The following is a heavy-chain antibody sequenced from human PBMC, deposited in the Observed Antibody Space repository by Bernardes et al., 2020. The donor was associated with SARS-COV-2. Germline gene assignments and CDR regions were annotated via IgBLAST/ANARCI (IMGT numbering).Heavy chain of an antibody. Sequence: SETLSLTCTVSGGSISTYYWTWIRQPPGKGLEWIGYIYYTGSTNYNPSLKSRVTISVDTSKNHFSLRLSSVTAADTAVYYCAAYYRYYFDYWGQGTLVIVSS. CDR1: GGSISTYY. D-gene: IGHD3-22*01. CDR3: AAYYRYYFDY. V-gene: IGHV4-59*01. CDR2: IYYTGST. J-gene: IGHJ4*02.